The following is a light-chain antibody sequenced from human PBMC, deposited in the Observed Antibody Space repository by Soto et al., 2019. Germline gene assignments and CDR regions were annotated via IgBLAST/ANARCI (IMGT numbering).Light chain of an antibody. V-gene: IGKV3-20*01. CDR3: QHYGTSSS. CDR2: GAS. J-gene: IGKJ2*03. Sequence: SVLTQSPGTLSLSPGERATLSCRASQTVTANYLAWYQQKRGQAPRLLIFGASIRATGVPDRFSGSGSGTDFTLTITRLEPEDFAVYYCQHYGTSSSFGQGTKLEMK. CDR1: QTVTANY.